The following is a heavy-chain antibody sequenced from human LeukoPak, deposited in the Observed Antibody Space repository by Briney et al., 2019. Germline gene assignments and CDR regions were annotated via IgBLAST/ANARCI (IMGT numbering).Heavy chain of an antibody. CDR2: ISSDGNDK. V-gene: IGHV3-30*03. CDR1: GVTFSSYG. D-gene: IGHD5-12*01. Sequence: GGSLRLSCAASGVTFSSYGMHWVRQAPGKGLEWVALISSDGNDKLYGDSVKGRFTISRDDSKSTLYPQMNSLRAEDTAVYYYTTKVIRGNSGDDYDDWGQGTLVTVSS. J-gene: IGHJ4*02. CDR3: TTKVIRGNSGDDYDD.